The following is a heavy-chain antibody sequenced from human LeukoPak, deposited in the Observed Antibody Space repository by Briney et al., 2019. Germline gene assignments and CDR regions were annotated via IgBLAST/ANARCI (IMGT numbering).Heavy chain of an antibody. Sequence: PGGSLRLSCAASGFTFSNAWMSWVRQAPGKGLEWVGRIKSKTDGGTPIYAARGKGTFTISRDDTKNTLYLQMNSPKTEDTAVYYCTGVSRGSWYDYWGQGTLVTVSS. CDR2: IKSKTDGGTP. D-gene: IGHD6-13*01. CDR1: GFTFSNAW. V-gene: IGHV3-15*01. J-gene: IGHJ4*02. CDR3: TGVSRGSWYDY.